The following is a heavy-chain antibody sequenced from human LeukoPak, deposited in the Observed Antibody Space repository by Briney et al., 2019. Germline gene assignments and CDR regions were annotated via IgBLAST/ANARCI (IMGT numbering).Heavy chain of an antibody. D-gene: IGHD2-2*01. CDR1: GFTFISYW. CDR3: AREGYCSSTSCYEGAFDP. V-gene: IGHV3-7*03. J-gene: IGHJ5*02. CDR2: KNQDGSEK. Sequence: GGSLRLSFAASGFTFISYWLSWFGKPQGKGLNWLPNKNQDGSEKYYVDSVKGRFTISRDNAKNSLYLQMNSLRAEDTAVYYCAREGYCSSTSCYEGAFDPWGQGTLVTVSS.